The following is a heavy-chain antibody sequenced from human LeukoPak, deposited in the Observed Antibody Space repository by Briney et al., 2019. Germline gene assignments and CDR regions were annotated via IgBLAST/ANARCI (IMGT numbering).Heavy chain of an antibody. V-gene: IGHV3-23*01. CDR3: AKFGAAGITIFGVVDYFDY. CDR2: ISGSGGST. J-gene: IGHJ4*02. Sequence: PGGSLRLSCAASGFTFSSYAMSWVRQAPGKGLEWVSAISGSGGSTYYADSVKGRSTISRDNSKNTLYLQMNSLRAEDTAVYYCAKFGAAGITIFGVVDYFDYWGQGTLVTVSS. D-gene: IGHD3-3*01. CDR1: GFTFSSYA.